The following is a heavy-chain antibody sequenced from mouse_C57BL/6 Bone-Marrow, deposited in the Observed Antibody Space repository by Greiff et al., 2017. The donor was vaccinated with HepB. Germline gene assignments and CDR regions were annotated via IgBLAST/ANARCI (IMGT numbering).Heavy chain of an antibody. D-gene: IGHD2-5*01. Sequence: QVQLKESGPGLVAPSQSLSITCTVSGFSLTSYGVHWVRQPPGKGLEWLVVIWSDGSTTYNSALKSRLSISKDNTKSQVFLKMNSRQTDDTAMYYCARHSNYNWYFDVWGTGTTVTVSS. J-gene: IGHJ1*03. CDR3: ARHSNYNWYFDV. CDR1: GFSLTSYG. CDR2: IWSDGST. V-gene: IGHV2-6-1*01.